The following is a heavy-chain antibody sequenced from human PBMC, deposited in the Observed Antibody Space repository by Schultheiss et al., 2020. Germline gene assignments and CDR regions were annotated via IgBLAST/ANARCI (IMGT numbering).Heavy chain of an antibody. CDR2: ISGSGGST. Sequence: GGSLRLSCAASGFTFSNAWMSWVRQAPGKGLEWVSAISGSGGSTYYADSVKGRFTISRDNSKNTLYLQMNSLRAEDTAVYYCAKGREQLVLGYYYYYGMDVWGQGTTVTVSS. D-gene: IGHD6-13*01. CDR3: AKGREQLVLGYYYYYGMDV. V-gene: IGHV3-23*01. CDR1: GFTFSNAW. J-gene: IGHJ6*02.